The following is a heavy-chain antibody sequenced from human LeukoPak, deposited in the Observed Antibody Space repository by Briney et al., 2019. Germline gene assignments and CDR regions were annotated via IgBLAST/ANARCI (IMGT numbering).Heavy chain of an antibody. Sequence: PSETLSLTCTVSGGSISSYYWSWILQHPAKGLEWIGYIYYSGSTNYNPSLKSRVTISVDTSKNQFSLKLSSVTAADTAVYYCARDRGLSIDYWGQGTLVTVSS. CDR3: ARDRGLSIDY. CDR2: IYYSGST. CDR1: GGSISSYY. D-gene: IGHD4/OR15-4a*01. J-gene: IGHJ4*02. V-gene: IGHV4-59*01.